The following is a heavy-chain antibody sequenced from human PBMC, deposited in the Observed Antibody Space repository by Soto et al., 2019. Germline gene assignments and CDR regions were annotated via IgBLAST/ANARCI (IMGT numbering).Heavy chain of an antibody. D-gene: IGHD5-12*01. V-gene: IGHV4-61*01. CDR2: FYDSGST. CDR1: GGSVSSGSFY. J-gene: IGHJ6*02. Sequence: SETLSLTCTVSGGSVSSGSFYWSWIRRPPGKGLEWIGYFYDSGSTNYNPSLRSRVTMSVDTSKNQFSPKLSSVTAADTAVYYCAASAPPATNYYYAMDVWGQGTTVTVSS. CDR3: AASAPPATNYYYAMDV.